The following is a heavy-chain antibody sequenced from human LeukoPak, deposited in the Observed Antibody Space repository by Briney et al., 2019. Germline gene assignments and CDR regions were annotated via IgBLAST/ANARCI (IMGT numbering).Heavy chain of an antibody. J-gene: IGHJ4*02. CDR2: INPSGGST. CDR3: ARDPGEGRVK. CDR1: GYTFTSYY. D-gene: IGHD3-10*01. Sequence: GASVKVSCKASGYTFTSYYMHWVRQAPGQGLEWMGIINPSGGSTSYAQKFQGRVTITADKSTSTAYMELSSLRSEDTAVYYCARDPGEGRVKWGQGTLVTVSS. V-gene: IGHV1-46*01.